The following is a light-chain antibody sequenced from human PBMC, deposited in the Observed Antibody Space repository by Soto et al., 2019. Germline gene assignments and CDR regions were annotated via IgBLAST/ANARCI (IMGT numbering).Light chain of an antibody. V-gene: IGLV2-14*01. Sequence: QSVLTQPASVSGSPGQSITISCTGTSSDLGGYNYVSWYQQHPGKAPKLVIYDVSNRPSGVSNRFSGSKSGNTASLSISGLQAEVEADYYGGSYTSSSTLLYFFATGTKVTVL. CDR2: DVS. J-gene: IGLJ1*01. CDR3: GSYTSSSTLLYF. CDR1: SSDLGGYNY.